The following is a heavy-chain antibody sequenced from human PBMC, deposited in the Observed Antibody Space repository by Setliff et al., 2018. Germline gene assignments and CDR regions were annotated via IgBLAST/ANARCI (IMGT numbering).Heavy chain of an antibody. CDR3: ARGGTFRYFDF. D-gene: IGHD5-12*01. CDR2: IYYTGLT. V-gene: IGHV4-39*07. CDR1: GDSITNGHYY. Sequence: SETLSLTCTVSGDSITNGHYYWGWIRQSPGKGLEWIGNIYYTGLTFNNPALKSPVTMSVDTSRNQFSLKLRSVTAADTAVYYCARGGTFRYFDFWGQGAPVTVSS. J-gene: IGHJ4*02.